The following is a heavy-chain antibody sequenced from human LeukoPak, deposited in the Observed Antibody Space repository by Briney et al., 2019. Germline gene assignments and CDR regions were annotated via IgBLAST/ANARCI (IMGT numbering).Heavy chain of an antibody. Sequence: SETLSLTCAVYGGSFSGYYWSRIRQSPDKGLEWIGEINHSGRTNYNPSLKSRVTISVDTSKNQFSLKLRSVTAADTAVYYCARVVQSTDSSGFYLPEYFQHWGQGTLVTVSS. CDR2: INHSGRT. CDR3: ARVVQSTDSSGFYLPEYFQH. CDR1: GGSFSGYY. J-gene: IGHJ1*01. V-gene: IGHV4-34*01. D-gene: IGHD3-22*01.